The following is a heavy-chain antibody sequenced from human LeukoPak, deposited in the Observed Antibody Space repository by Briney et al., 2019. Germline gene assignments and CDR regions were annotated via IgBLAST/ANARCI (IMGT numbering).Heavy chain of an antibody. CDR2: ISATGGSK. CDR1: GFTFSSYA. CDR3: AKGDQQLASYYYYYYGMDV. V-gene: IGHV3-23*01. Sequence: PGGSLRLSCAASGFTFSSYAMAWVRQAPGKGLAWVSSISATGGSKSCADSVKAGISISRDNSKNTLYLQMNSLRAEDTAVYYCAKGDQQLASYYYYYYGMDVWGQGTTVTVSS. D-gene: IGHD6-13*01. J-gene: IGHJ6*02.